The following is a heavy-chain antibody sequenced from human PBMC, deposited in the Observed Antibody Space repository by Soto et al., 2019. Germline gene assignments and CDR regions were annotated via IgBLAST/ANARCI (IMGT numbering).Heavy chain of an antibody. CDR3: ARRVATITFYGMDV. V-gene: IGHV1-18*01. D-gene: IGHD5-12*01. CDR2: ISAYNGNT. CDR1: RYTFTSYG. Sequence: ASVEVSCKRSRYTFTSYGICWVRQAPGQGLEWMGWISAYNGNTKYAQKLQGRVTMTTDTSTSTAYMELRSLRSDDTAVYYCARRVATITFYGMDVWGQGTTVTVSS. J-gene: IGHJ6*02.